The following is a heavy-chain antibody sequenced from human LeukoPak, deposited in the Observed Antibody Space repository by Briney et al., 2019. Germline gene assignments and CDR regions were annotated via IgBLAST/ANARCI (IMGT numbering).Heavy chain of an antibody. D-gene: IGHD3-10*02. J-gene: IGHJ6*04. Sequence: PGGSLRLSCAASGFTFSHAWMSWVRQAPGKGLEWVGRIKNKPDGGTTDYAAPVQGRFTISRDDSKNTLYLQMSSLRAEDTAVYYCAELGITMIGGVWGKGTTVTISS. CDR1: GFTFSHAW. CDR3: AELGITMIGGV. CDR2: IKNKPDGGTT. V-gene: IGHV3-15*01.